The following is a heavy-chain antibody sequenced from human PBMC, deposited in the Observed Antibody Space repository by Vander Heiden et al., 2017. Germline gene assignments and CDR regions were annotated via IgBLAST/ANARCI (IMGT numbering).Heavy chain of an antibody. Sequence: EVQLLESGGGLVQPGGSLRFSCASSDFTFAHYAFTCGNDAMTWVRQVPGKGLEWVSSITGSGDATYYADSVKGRCTISRDNSKNTLYLQIHSLRAEDTAGYYCAPYDTSGFGWFDPWGQGTLVTVSA. CDR1: DFTFAHYAFTCGNDA. V-gene: IGHV3-23*01. J-gene: IGHJ5*02. D-gene: IGHD3-22*01. CDR3: APYDTSGFGWFDP. CDR2: ITGSGDAT.